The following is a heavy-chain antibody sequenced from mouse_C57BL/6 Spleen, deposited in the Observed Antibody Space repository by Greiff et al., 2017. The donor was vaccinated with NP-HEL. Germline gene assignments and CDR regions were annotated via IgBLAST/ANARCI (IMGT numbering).Heavy chain of an antibody. Sequence: EVMLVESGGGLVQPKGSLKLSCAASGFSFNTYAMNWVRQAPGRGMEWVARIRSKSNNYATYYAESVKDRFTISRDDSESMLYLQMNNLKTEDTAMYYCVRPGYDYDWFAYWGQGTLVTVSA. CDR2: IRSKSNNYAT. CDR3: VRPGYDYDWFAY. J-gene: IGHJ3*01. V-gene: IGHV10-1*01. CDR1: GFSFNTYA. D-gene: IGHD2-4*01.